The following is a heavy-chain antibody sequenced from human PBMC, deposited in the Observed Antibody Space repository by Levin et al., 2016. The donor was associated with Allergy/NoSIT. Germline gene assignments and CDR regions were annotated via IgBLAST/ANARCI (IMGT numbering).Heavy chain of an antibody. D-gene: IGHD2-2*03. V-gene: IGHV3-53*04. Sequence: RQMPGKGLEWVSVIYSGGSTYYADSVKGRFTISRHNSKNTLYLQMNSLRAEDTAVYYCARELGYCSSTSCFPKAFDIWGQGTMVTVSS. CDR2: IYSGGST. CDR3: ARELGYCSSTSCFPKAFDI. J-gene: IGHJ3*02.